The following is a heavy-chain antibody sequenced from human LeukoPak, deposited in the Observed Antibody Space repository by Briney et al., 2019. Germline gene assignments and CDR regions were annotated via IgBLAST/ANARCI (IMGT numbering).Heavy chain of an antibody. CDR3: ARHVVLMVYAPGWFDL. Sequence: SETLSLTCTVSGGSISSYYWSWIRQPPGKGLEWIGYIYYSGSTNYNPSLKSRVTISVDTSKNQFSLKLSSVTAADTAVYYCARHVVLMVYAPGWFDLWGQGTLVTVSS. V-gene: IGHV4-59*08. CDR2: IYYSGST. D-gene: IGHD2-8*01. J-gene: IGHJ5*02. CDR1: GGSISSYY.